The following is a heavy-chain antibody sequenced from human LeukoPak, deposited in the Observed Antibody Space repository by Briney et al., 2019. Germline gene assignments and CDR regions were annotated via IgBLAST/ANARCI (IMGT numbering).Heavy chain of an antibody. CDR2: IIPIFDTA. Sequence: SVKVSCKDFGGTFSSYAITWVRQAPGQGLEWMGRIIPIFDTANYAQNFQGRVTITTDESTSTAYMELSSLRSEDTAVYYCARGDGYGYNWFDSWGQGTLVTVSS. D-gene: IGHD5-24*01. V-gene: IGHV1-69*05. J-gene: IGHJ5*01. CDR1: GGTFSSYA. CDR3: ARGDGYGYNWFDS.